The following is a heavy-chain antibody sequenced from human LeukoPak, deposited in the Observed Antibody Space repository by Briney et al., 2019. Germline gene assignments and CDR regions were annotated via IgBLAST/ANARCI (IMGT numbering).Heavy chain of an antibody. V-gene: IGHV3-21*01. CDR2: ISSSSSYI. D-gene: IGHD6-19*01. J-gene: IGHJ4*02. CDR3: ARDLGHSSGWEGGCYFDY. CDR1: GGSFSGYY. Sequence: ETLSLTCAVYGGSFSGYYWSWIRQPPGKGLEWVSSISSSSSYIYYADSVKGRFTISRDNAKNSLYLQMNRLRAEDTAVYYCARDLGHSSGWEGGCYFDYWGQGTLV.